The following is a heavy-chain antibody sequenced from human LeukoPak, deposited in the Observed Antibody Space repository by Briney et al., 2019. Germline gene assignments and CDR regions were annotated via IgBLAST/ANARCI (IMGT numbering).Heavy chain of an antibody. CDR3: ARDEGGGGATDFDY. CDR1: GFTFSSYS. CDR2: ISSSSSTI. Sequence: PGGSLRLSCAASGFTFSSYSMNWVRQAPGKGLEWVSYISSSSSTIYYADSVKGRLTISRDNAKNSLYLQMNSLRAEDTAVYYWARDEGGGGATDFDYWGQGTLVTVSS. D-gene: IGHD1-26*01. V-gene: IGHV3-48*01. J-gene: IGHJ4*02.